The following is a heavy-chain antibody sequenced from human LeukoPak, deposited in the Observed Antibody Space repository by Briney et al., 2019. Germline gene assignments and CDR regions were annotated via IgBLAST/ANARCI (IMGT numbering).Heavy chain of an antibody. CDR3: ARDRNQFGGVIGAFDY. Sequence: GGSLRLSCAASGFTFSSYGVHWVRQAPGKGLEWVAVIWYDGSNKYYADSVKGRFTISRDNSKNTLYLQMNSLRAEDTAVYYCARDRNQFGGVIGAFDYWGQGTLVTVSS. CDR2: IWYDGSNK. J-gene: IGHJ4*02. D-gene: IGHD3-16*02. V-gene: IGHV3-33*01. CDR1: GFTFSSYG.